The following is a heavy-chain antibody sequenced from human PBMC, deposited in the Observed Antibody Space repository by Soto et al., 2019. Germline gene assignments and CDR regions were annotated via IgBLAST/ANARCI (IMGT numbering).Heavy chain of an antibody. CDR2: INAGNCNT. CDR1: GYTITNYA. D-gene: IGHD3-22*01. J-gene: IGHJ3*02. CDR3: ARSDMTVEAAFNI. Sequence: QAQLLQSGADGKKPGASVKVSCKASGYTITNYAIHWVRQAPGQGLEWMGWINAGNCNTKYSQNFKGRVTITRDTSATPAYLELSSLRSADTAVYFCARSDMTVEAAFNICGQGPKVTVSS. V-gene: IGHV1-3*01.